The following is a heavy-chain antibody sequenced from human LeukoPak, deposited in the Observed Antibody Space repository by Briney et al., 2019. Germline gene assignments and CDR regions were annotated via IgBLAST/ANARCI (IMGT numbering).Heavy chain of an antibody. CDR1: GYTFTGYY. D-gene: IGHD3-10*01. V-gene: IGHV1-2*02. J-gene: IGHJ5*02. CDR3: ATNILVRDIINWFDP. CDR2: INPNSGGT. Sequence: ASVKVSCKASGYTFTGYYMHWVRQAPGQGLEWMEWINPNSGGTNYAQKFQGRVTMTRDTSISTAYMELSSLRYDDTAVYYCATNILVRDIINWFDPWGQGTLVTVSS.